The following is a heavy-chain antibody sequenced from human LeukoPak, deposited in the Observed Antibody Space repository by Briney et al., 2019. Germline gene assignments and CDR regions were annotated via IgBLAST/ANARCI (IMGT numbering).Heavy chain of an antibody. Sequence: GGSLRLSCAASGFTFSNYWMSWVRQAPGKGLEWVANIKQDGSEKYYVDSLKGRFTILRDNAKNSLYLQMNSLRAEDTAVYYCARLELVWFGELTAFDYWGQGILVTVSS. V-gene: IGHV3-7*01. CDR1: GFTFSNYW. J-gene: IGHJ4*02. CDR2: IKQDGSEK. CDR3: ARLELVWFGELTAFDY. D-gene: IGHD3-10*01.